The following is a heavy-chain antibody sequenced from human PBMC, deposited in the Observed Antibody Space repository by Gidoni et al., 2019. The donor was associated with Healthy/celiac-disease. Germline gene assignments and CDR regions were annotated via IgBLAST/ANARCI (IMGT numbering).Heavy chain of an antibody. CDR2: INHSGST. Sequence: QVQLQQWGAGLLKPSETLSLTCAVYGGSFSGYYWSWIRQPPGKGLEWIGEINHSGSTNYNPSLKSRVTISVDTSKNQFSLKLSSVTAADTAVYYCARGGAEDILRGYSYGYVYWGQGTLVTVSS. CDR1: GGSFSGYY. CDR3: ARGGAEDILRGYSYGYVY. J-gene: IGHJ4*02. D-gene: IGHD5-18*01. V-gene: IGHV4-34*01.